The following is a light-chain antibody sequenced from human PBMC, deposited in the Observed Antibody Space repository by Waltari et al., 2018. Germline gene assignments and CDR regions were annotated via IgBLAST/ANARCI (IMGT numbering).Light chain of an antibody. CDR3: QHHVRLPAT. Sequence: SCRASQNIGNYLAWDQQKPGQAPRLLIYGASSRAAGIPDRFSGSGSGADFSLTISRLEPEDFAVYYCQHHVRLPATFGQGTKV. J-gene: IGKJ1*01. V-gene: IGKV3-20*01. CDR2: GAS. CDR1: QNIGNY.